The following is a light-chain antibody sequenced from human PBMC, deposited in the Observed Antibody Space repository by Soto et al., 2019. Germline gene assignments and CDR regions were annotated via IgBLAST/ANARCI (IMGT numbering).Light chain of an antibody. CDR2: AAS. J-gene: IGKJ5*01. CDR1: ESIARH. Sequence: DIPMTQSPSSLSASVGDRVTITCRASESIARHLNWYQQKPGKAPKLLIYAASSLQNGVPSRFRGGGSGTDFTLTIXNLQPEDFXTYYCQQTYTALSITFXXXTRX. CDR3: QQTYTALSIT. V-gene: IGKV1-39*01.